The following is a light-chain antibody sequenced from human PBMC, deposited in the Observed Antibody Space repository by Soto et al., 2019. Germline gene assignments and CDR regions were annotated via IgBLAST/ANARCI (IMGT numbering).Light chain of an antibody. CDR3: QQLNSYPLT. J-gene: IGKJ4*01. Sequence: DTQLTQSPSFLSASVGDRFTITCRASQDISDYLAWYQQRPEKAPKLPIYAASTLQSGVPSRFSGSGSGTEFTLTISSLQPEDFATYSCQQLNSYPLTFGGGTKVDIK. CDR1: QDISDY. V-gene: IGKV1-9*01. CDR2: AAS.